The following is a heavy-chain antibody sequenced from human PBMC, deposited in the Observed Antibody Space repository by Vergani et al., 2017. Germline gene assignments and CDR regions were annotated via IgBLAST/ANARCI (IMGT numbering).Heavy chain of an antibody. CDR1: GFTFSSYA. CDR2: ISGSDGST. V-gene: IGHV3-23*01. D-gene: IGHD2-15*01. Sequence: EVQLLESGGGLVQPGGSLRLSCAASGFTFSSYAMSWVRQAPGKGLEWVSAISGSDGSTYYADSVKGRFTISRDNSKNTLYLQMNSLRAEDTAVYYCAELVVVAATRPFDYWGQGTLVTVSA. CDR3: AELVVVAATRPFDY. J-gene: IGHJ4*02.